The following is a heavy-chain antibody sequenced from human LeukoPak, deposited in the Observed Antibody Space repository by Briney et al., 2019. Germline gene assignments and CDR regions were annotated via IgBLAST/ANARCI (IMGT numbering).Heavy chain of an antibody. D-gene: IGHD3-3*01. CDR2: INPNSGGT. J-gene: IGHJ4*02. Sequence: GASVKVSCKASGYTFTGYYMHWVRQAPGQGLEWMGWINPNSGGTNYAQKFQGRVTMTRDTSISTAYMELSRLRSDDTAVYYCARALSETTYYDFWSGRYYFDYWGQGTLVTVSS. CDR1: GYTFTGYY. CDR3: ARALSETTYYDFWSGRYYFDY. V-gene: IGHV1-2*02.